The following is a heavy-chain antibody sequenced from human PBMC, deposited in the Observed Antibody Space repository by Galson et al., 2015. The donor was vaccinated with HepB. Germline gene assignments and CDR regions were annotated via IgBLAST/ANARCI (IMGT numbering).Heavy chain of an antibody. CDR1: GGSISSSSYY. D-gene: IGHD3-16*02. Sequence: ETLSLTCTVSGGSISSSSYYWGWIRQPPGKGLEWIGSIYYSGSTYYNPSLKSRVTISVDTSKNQFSLKLSSVTAADTAVYYCARAVGDYVWGSYRWFDYWGQGTLVTVSS. J-gene: IGHJ4*02. CDR2: IYYSGST. V-gene: IGHV4-39*07. CDR3: ARAVGDYVWGSYRWFDY.